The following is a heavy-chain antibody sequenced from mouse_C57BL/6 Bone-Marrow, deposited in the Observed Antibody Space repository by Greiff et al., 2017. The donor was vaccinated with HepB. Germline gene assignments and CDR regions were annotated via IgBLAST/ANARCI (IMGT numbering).Heavy chain of an antibody. J-gene: IGHJ3*01. CDR3: ARRRYGPFAY. Sequence: VQLQQSGAELVRPGTSVKVSCKASGYSFTNYLIEWVKQRPGQGLEWIGVINPGSGGTNYNEKFKGKATLTADKSSSTAYMQLSSLTSEDSAVYFCARRRYGPFAYWGQGTLVTVSA. CDR2: INPGSGGT. CDR1: GYSFTNYL. D-gene: IGHD2-10*02. V-gene: IGHV1-54*01.